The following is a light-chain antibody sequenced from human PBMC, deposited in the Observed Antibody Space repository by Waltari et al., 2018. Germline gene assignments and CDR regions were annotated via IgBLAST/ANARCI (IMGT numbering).Light chain of an antibody. J-gene: IGLJ3*02. CDR1: TSNIGGYNY. V-gene: IGLV2-11*01. CDR2: DVS. Sequence: QSALSQPRSVSGSPGQSVTISCTGTTSNIGGYNYVSWYQHHPGKVPKLTIYDVSKRPSGVPDRFSGSKSGNTASLTISGLQAEDEAHYYCCSYAGRLWVFGGGTNLTVL. CDR3: CSYAGRLWV.